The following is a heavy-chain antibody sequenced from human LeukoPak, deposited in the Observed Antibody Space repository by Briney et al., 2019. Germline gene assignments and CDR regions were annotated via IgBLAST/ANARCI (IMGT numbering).Heavy chain of an antibody. J-gene: IGHJ3*02. V-gene: IGHV4-31*03. CDR1: GGSISSGVYY. Sequence: SETLSLTCTVSGGSISSGVYYWGWIRQHPGKGLEWIGYIYYSGSTYSNPSLKSRLTMSVDISKNQFSLKLSSVTAADTAVYYCARGVKGLRGAFDIWGQGTMVTVSS. CDR3: ARGVKGLRGAFDI. CDR2: IYYSGST. D-gene: IGHD3-10*01.